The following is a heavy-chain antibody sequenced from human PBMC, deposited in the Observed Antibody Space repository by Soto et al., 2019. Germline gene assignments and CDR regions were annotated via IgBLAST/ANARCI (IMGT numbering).Heavy chain of an antibody. CDR2: IYYSGST. Sequence: SETLSLTCTVSGGSISSSSYYWGWIRQPPGKGLEWIGSIYYSGSTYYNPSLKSRVTISVDTSKNQFSLKLSSVTAADTAVYYCARHGYSGYDSPFYYYGMDVWGQGTTVTVS. V-gene: IGHV4-39*01. D-gene: IGHD5-12*01. J-gene: IGHJ6*02. CDR3: ARHGYSGYDSPFYYYGMDV. CDR1: GGSISSSSYY.